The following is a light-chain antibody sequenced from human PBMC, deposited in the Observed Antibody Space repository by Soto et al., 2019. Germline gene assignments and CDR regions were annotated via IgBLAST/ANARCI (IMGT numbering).Light chain of an antibody. CDR1: QSVSSY. CDR2: DAS. Sequence: EIVLTQSPATLSLSPGERATLSCRASQSVSSYLAWYQQKPGQAPRLLIYDASNRATGIPARFSVSGSGTDFTLTISSLEPEDFAVYYCQQRINWPPGTFGQGTKVEIK. V-gene: IGKV3-11*01. CDR3: QQRINWPPGT. J-gene: IGKJ1*01.